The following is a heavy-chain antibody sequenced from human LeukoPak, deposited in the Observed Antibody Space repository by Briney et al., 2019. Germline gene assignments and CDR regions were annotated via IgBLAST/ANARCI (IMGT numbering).Heavy chain of an antibody. CDR2: ISPYNGNT. J-gene: IGHJ6*02. D-gene: IGHD2-15*01. Sequence: ASVKVSCKASGYTFTNYGISWVRQAPGQGLEWMGWISPYNGNTNYAQKFQGRVTMTTDTSTTTAYMELRSLGSDDTAVYYCARDLDIVVVAAAVRHYGLDVWGQGTTVTVSS. CDR1: GYTFTNYG. V-gene: IGHV1-18*01. CDR3: ARDLDIVVVAAAVRHYGLDV.